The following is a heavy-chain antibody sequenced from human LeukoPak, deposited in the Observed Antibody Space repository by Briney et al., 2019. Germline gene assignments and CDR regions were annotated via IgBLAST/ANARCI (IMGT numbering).Heavy chain of an antibody. CDR2: IYSGGST. Sequence: GGSLRLSCAASGFTFSSYWMSWVRQAPGKGLEWVSVIYSGGSTYYADSVKGRFTISRDNSKNTLYLQMNSLRAEDTAVYYCARDGGYYYDSSGPNWGQGTLVTVSS. V-gene: IGHV3-66*01. CDR1: GFTFSSYW. CDR3: ARDGGYYYDSSGPN. J-gene: IGHJ4*02. D-gene: IGHD3-22*01.